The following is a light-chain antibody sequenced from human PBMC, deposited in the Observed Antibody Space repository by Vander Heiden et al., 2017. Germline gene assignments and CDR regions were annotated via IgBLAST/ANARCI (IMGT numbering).Light chain of an antibody. J-gene: IGKJ1*01. CDR3: QQDNSSPFT. V-gene: IGKV1-5*01. Sequence: IQMTHPPSTLSASVGDRVTITCRASQSISSWLAWYQQKPGKAPKLLIYEASSLESGVPSRFSGSGSGTEFTLTISSLQPEDFATYYCQQDNSSPFTFGQGTKVXIK. CDR1: QSISSW. CDR2: EAS.